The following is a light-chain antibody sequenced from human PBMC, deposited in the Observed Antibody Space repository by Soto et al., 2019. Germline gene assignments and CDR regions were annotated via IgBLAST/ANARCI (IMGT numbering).Light chain of an antibody. CDR3: QQYYSDLH. CDR1: QSILYSSNNKNY. CDR2: RAS. J-gene: IGKJ2*01. Sequence: DIVMTQSPDSLTVSLGERATIHCKSSQSILYSSNNKNYIAWYQQRPGEPPRLLISRASTRESGVPARFSGSGSGTDFTLTISGLQAEDVAVYYCQQYYSDLHFGQGTKLEI. V-gene: IGKV4-1*01.